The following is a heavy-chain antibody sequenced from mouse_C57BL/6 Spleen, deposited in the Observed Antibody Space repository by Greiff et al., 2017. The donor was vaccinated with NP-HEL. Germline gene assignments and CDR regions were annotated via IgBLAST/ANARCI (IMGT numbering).Heavy chain of an antibody. V-gene: IGHV1-80*01. CDR2: IYPGDGDT. D-gene: IGHD2-4*01. CDR1: GYAFSSYW. CDR3: ARYGDYDEDYYAMDY. Sequence: QVQLKESGAELVKPGASVKISCKASGYAFSSYWMNWVKQRPGKGLEWIGQIYPGDGDTNYNGKFKGKATLTADKSSSTAYMQLSSLTSEDSAVYFCARYGDYDEDYYAMDYWGQGTSVTVSS. J-gene: IGHJ4*01.